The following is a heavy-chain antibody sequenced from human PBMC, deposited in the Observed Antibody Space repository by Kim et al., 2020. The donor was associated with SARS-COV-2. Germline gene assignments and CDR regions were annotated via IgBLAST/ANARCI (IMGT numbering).Heavy chain of an antibody. Sequence: MTWFRQAPGKGLEWVGFIRSKAYGEITEYAASVRGRFTISKDDSKTIAYLQMNSLKTEDTAVYYCTRGDLWFGEAPFDFWGQGTLVTVSS. D-gene: IGHD3-10*01. V-gene: IGHV3-49*03. CDR2: IRSKAYGEIT. J-gene: IGHJ4*02. CDR3: TRGDLWFGEAPFDF.